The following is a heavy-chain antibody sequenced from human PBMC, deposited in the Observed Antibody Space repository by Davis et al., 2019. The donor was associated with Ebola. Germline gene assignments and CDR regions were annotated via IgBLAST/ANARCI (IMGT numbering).Heavy chain of an antibody. D-gene: IGHD4-11*01. CDR2: INHSGST. V-gene: IGHV4-34*01. CDR1: GWSFSGYY. J-gene: IGHJ6*02. CDR3: ASGSNYQYHYYGMDV. Sequence: MPGGSLRLSCAAYGWSFSGYYWSWIRQPPGKGLEWIGEINHSGSTNYNPSLKSRVTISVDTSKNKFSLKLSSVIASDTAVYFCASGSNYQYHYYGMDVWGRGTTVTVSS.